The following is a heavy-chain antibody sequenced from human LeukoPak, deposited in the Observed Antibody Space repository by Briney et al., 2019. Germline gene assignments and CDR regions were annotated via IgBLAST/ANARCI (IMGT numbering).Heavy chain of an antibody. CDR1: GFTFSSYG. V-gene: IGHV3-23*01. CDR3: TRGEGPLGY. Sequence: GGSLRLSCAASGFTFSSYGMSWVRQAPGKGLEWVSAISGSGGSTYYADSVKGRFTISRDNAKNSLYLQMNSLRAEDTAVYYCTRGEGPLGYWGQGTLVTVSS. D-gene: IGHD3-16*01. CDR2: ISGSGGST. J-gene: IGHJ4*02.